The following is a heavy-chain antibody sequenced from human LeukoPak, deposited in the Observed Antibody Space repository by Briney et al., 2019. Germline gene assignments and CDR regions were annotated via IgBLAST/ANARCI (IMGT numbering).Heavy chain of an antibody. CDR3: ARDYYGSGSYDY. V-gene: IGHV3-21*01. CDR1: GFTFSSYS. Sequence: GGSLRLSCAASGFTFSSYSMNWVRQAPGKGLEWVSSISSSSSYIYYADSVEGRFTISRDNAKNSLYLQMNSLRAEDTAVYYCARDYYGSGSYDYWGQGTLVTVSS. CDR2: ISSSSSYI. D-gene: IGHD3-10*01. J-gene: IGHJ4*02.